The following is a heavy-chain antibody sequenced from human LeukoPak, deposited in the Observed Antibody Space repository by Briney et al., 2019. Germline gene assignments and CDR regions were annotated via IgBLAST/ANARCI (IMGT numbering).Heavy chain of an antibody. Sequence: GASVKVSCKASGYTFTSYYMHWVRQAPGQGLEWMGIINPNSGGTNYAQKFQGRVTMTRDTSISTAYMELSRLRSDDTAVYYCASPLWFGEVPGVDIWGQGTMVTVSS. V-gene: IGHV1-2*02. CDR1: GYTFTSYY. CDR2: INPNSGGT. J-gene: IGHJ3*02. CDR3: ASPLWFGEVPGVDI. D-gene: IGHD3-10*01.